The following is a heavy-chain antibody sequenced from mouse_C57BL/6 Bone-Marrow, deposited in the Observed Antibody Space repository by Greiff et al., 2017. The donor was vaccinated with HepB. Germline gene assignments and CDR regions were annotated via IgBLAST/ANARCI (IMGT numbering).Heavy chain of an antibody. CDR2: ISDGGSYT. CDR3: ARAMITKNYFDY. V-gene: IGHV5-4*03. CDR1: GFTFSSYA. D-gene: IGHD2-4*01. Sequence: EVKLVESGGGLVKPGGSLKLSCAASGFTFSSYAMSWVRQTPEKRLEWVATISDGGSYTYYPDNVKGRFTISRDNAKNNLYLQMSHLKSEDTAMYYCARAMITKNYFDYWGQGTTLTVSS. J-gene: IGHJ2*01.